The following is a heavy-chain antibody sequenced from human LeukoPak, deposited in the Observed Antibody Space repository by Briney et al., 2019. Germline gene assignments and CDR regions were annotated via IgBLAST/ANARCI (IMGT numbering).Heavy chain of an antibody. J-gene: IGHJ4*02. V-gene: IGHV1-58*02. D-gene: IGHD3-22*01. CDR2: IVVGSGNT. CDR1: GFTFTSSA. CDR3: AAVVGSTMIADY. Sequence: ASVKVSCKASGFTFTSSAMQWVRQARGQRLEWIGWIVVGSGNTNYAQKFQERVTITRDMSTSTAYMELSSLRSEDTAVYYCAAVVGSTMIADYWGQGTLVTVSS.